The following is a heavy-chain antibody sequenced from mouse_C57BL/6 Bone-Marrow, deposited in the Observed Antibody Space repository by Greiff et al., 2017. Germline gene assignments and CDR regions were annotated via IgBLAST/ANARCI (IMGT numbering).Heavy chain of an antibody. CDR2: IWSGGST. Sequence: VKLMESGPGLVQPSQRLSITCTVSGFSLTSYGVHWVRQPPGKGLEWLGVIWSGGSTDYNAAFISRLSISKDNSKSQVFFKMNSLQADDTAIYYCAKKGPNWPYAMDYWGQGTSVTVSS. J-gene: IGHJ4*01. CDR1: GFSLTSYG. CDR3: AKKGPNWPYAMDY. V-gene: IGHV2-4*01. D-gene: IGHD4-1*01.